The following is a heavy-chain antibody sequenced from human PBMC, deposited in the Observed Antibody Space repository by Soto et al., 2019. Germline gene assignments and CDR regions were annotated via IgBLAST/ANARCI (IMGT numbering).Heavy chain of an antibody. V-gene: IGHV4-34*01. CDR3: AKKVSGEFRNWYFDL. CDR2: INDSGST. J-gene: IGHJ2*01. D-gene: IGHD3-10*01. CDR1: GGSFSGYY. Sequence: SETLSLTCAVYGGSFSGYYWSWIRQPPGKGLEWIGEINDSGSTKYNPSLKSRVTISVDTSKNQFSLKLNSVTAADTAVYYCAKKVSGEFRNWYFDLWGRGTLVTVSS.